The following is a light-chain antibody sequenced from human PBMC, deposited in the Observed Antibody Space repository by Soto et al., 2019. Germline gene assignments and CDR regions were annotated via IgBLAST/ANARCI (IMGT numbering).Light chain of an antibody. V-gene: IGLV3-21*04. Sequence: SYELTQPPSVSVAPGKTAKLTCGGNNIGNKNVHWYQQRPGQAPVLVIYYDSDRPSGIPERFSGSNSGNTATLTISRVEAGDEADYYCQVWDSSSDRVFGGGTKVTVL. CDR1: NIGNKN. J-gene: IGLJ3*02. CDR3: QVWDSSSDRV. CDR2: YDS.